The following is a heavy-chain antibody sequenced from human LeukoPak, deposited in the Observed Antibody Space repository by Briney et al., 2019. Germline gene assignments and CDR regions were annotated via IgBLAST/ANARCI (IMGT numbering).Heavy chain of an antibody. V-gene: IGHV1-2*04. CDR1: GYTFTSYY. CDR2: INPNSGGT. Sequence: ASLKLSCTASGYTFTSYYMHWVRQAPGPGLEWKGWINPNSGGTNYAKKFQGWVTMTRDTSISTAYMELSRLRSDDTAVYYCARGSRQPYYYGSGCYYCDYWGQGTLVTVSS. CDR3: ARGSRQPYYYGSGCYYCDY. J-gene: IGHJ4*02. D-gene: IGHD3-10*01.